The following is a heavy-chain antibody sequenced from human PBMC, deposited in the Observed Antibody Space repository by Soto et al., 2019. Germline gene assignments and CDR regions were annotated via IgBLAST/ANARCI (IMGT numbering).Heavy chain of an antibody. CDR2: ISYDGSNK. CDR1: GFTFSSYA. V-gene: IGHV3-30-3*01. Sequence: QVQLVESGGGVVQPGRSLRLSCAASGFTFSSYAMHWVRQAPGKGLEWVAVISYDGSNKYYADSVKGRFTISRDNSKNTLYLQMNRLSAEDTAVYYCAREGLVPAATPWFDYWGQGTLVTVSS. CDR3: AREGLVPAATPWFDY. J-gene: IGHJ4*02. D-gene: IGHD2-2*02.